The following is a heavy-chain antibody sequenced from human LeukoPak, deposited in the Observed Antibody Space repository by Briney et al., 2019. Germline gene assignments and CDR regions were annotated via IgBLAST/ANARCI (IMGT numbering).Heavy chain of an antibody. CDR2: IRASGEST. CDR1: GFTFSVAA. J-gene: IGHJ3*01. V-gene: IGHV3-23*01. CDR3: AKDIQLST. Sequence: PGGSLRLSCAASGFTFSVAAMTWVRQAPGKGLEWVSLIRASGESTYYADSVKGRFTISRDNSKNTLSLQMNSLRVEDTAMYFCAKDIQLSTWGLGTRVTVSS. D-gene: IGHD5-24*01.